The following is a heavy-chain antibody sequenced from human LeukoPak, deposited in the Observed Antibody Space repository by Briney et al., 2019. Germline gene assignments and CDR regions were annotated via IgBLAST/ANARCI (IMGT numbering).Heavy chain of an antibody. D-gene: IGHD3-22*01. CDR3: ARVDYYDMSFDY. CDR1: GGSISSSSYY. CDR2: IYYSGST. Sequence: PSETLSLTCTVSGGSISSSSYYWGWIRQPPGTGLEWIGSIYYSGSTYYNPSLKSRVTISVDTSKNQFSLKLSSVTAADTAVYYCARVDYYDMSFDYWGQGTLVTVSS. J-gene: IGHJ4*02. V-gene: IGHV4-39*07.